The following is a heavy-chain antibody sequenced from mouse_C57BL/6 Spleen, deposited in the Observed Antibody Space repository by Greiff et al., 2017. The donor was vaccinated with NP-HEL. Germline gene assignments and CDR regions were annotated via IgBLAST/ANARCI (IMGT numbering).Heavy chain of an antibody. Sequence: VQLQQSGPELVKPGASVKIPCKASGYTFTDYNMDWVKQSHGKSLKWIGDINPNNGGTIYNQKFKGKATLTVDKSSSTAYMELRSLTSEDTAVYYCAFYDGTRRDYWGQGTTLTVSS. D-gene: IGHD2-3*01. CDR3: AFYDGTRRDY. J-gene: IGHJ2*01. V-gene: IGHV1-18*01. CDR1: GYTFTDYN. CDR2: INPNNGGT.